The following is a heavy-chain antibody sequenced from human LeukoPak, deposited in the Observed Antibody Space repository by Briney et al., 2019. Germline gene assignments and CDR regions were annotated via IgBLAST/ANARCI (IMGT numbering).Heavy chain of an antibody. CDR1: GGSFSGYY. J-gene: IGHJ4*02. CDR3: ASYGSGDY. Sequence: SETLSLSCAVYGGSFSGYYWSWIRQPPGKGLEWIGEINHSGNTNYNPSLKSRVTISVDTSKNQFSLKLSSVTAADTAVYYCASYGSGDYWGQGTLVTVSS. V-gene: IGHV4-34*09. CDR2: INHSGNT. D-gene: IGHD3-10*01.